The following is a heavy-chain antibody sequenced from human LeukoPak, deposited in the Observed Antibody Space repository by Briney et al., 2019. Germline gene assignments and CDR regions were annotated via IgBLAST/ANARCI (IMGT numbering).Heavy chain of an antibody. CDR1: GFTFSSYG. V-gene: IGHV3-33*01. J-gene: IGHJ4*02. CDR3: ARELDYGGNFGLVDY. D-gene: IGHD4-23*01. CDR2: IWYDGSNK. Sequence: GGSLRLSCAASGFTFSSYGMHWVRQAPGKGLEWVAVIWYDGSNKYYADSVKGRLTISRDNSKNTLYLQMNSLRAEDTAVYYCARELDYGGNFGLVDYWGQGTLVTVSS.